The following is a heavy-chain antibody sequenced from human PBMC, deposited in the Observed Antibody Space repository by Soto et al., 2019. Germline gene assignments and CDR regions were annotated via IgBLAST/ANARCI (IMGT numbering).Heavy chain of an antibody. V-gene: IGHV5-10-1*01. J-gene: IGHJ5*02. CDR3: AREKSDLELFNWLDP. CDR1: GYSFTTYW. D-gene: IGHD1-7*01. CDR2: IDPRDSYT. Sequence: GESLKISCEASGYSFTTYWISWVRQMPGKGLEWMGAIDPRDSYTKYSPSFQGHVTISVDKSISTAYLQWNSLKASDTAIYYCAREKSDLELFNWLDPWGQGTLVTISS.